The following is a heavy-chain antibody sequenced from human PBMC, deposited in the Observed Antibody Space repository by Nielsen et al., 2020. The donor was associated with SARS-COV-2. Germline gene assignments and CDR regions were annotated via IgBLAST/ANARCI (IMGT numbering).Heavy chain of an antibody. CDR2: ISYSGST. J-gene: IGHJ6*02. Sequence: SETLSLTCTVSGGSISSGDYFWSWIRQPPGKGLEWIGYISYSGSTYYNPSLMSRVDVSVDTSKNQFSLKLSSVTAADTAVYYCARGNTKDHSLDVWGQGTTVTVSS. CDR1: GGSISSGDYF. D-gene: IGHD2-8*01. V-gene: IGHV4-30-4*01. CDR3: ARGNTKDHSLDV.